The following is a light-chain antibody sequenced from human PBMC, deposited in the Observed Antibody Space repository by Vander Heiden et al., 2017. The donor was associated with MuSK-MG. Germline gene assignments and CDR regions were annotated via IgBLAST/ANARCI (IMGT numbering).Light chain of an antibody. J-gene: IGLJ3*02. Sequence: QSVLTQPPSASGTAGQRVTISCSGSSSNIGSNTVNWYQQLPGTAPKLLIFSNNQQPSGVPDRFSGSKSGTSASLAISGLQSENEADDYCEAWDDSLNGPNWVFGGGTKLTVL. CDR2: SNN. V-gene: IGLV1-44*01. CDR3: EAWDDSLNGPNWV. CDR1: SSNIGSNT.